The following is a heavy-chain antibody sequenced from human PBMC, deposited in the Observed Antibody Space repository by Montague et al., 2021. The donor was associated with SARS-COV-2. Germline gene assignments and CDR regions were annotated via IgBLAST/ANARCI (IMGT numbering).Heavy chain of an antibody. D-gene: IGHD4-17*01. CDR3: ARSYGDDQDSYFDY. V-gene: IGHV2-70*01. CDR2: ICWGEYQ. CDR1: GFSLNTSGIC. Sequence: PALVKTTQTLTLTCTFSGFSLNTSGICVSWIRQPPGKALEWLALICWGEYQYYSTSLKTRLTISKDTSNTQVVLTMTNMDPIDTATYYCARSYGDDQDSYFDYWGQGTLVTVSS. J-gene: IGHJ4*03.